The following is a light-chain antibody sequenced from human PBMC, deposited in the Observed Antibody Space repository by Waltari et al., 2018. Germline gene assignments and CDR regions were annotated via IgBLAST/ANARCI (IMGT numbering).Light chain of an antibody. CDR1: QSISSH. CDR3: QQSYTTSWT. V-gene: IGKV1-39*01. CDR2: AAS. J-gene: IGKJ1*01. Sequence: DIQMTQSPSSLSASVGDRVTITCRASQSISSHLNWYQQKPGKAPRLLIYAASSLQSGFPSRFSGSGSGTDFTLTISSLQPEDFAIYYCQQSYTTSWTFGQGTKVEIK.